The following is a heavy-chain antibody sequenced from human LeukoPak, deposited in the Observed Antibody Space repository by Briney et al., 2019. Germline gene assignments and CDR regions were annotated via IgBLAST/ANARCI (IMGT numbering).Heavy chain of an antibody. CDR1: GGSISSYY. CDR3: ARSHDYVSPWAYFDY. V-gene: IGHV4-4*07. Sequence: PSETLSLTCTVSGGSISSYYWSWIRQPAGKGLEWIGRIYTSGSTNYNPSLKSRVTMSVDTSKNQFSLKLSPVTAADTAVYYCARSHDYVSPWAYFDYWGQGTLVTVSS. CDR2: IYTSGST. D-gene: IGHD3-16*01. J-gene: IGHJ4*02.